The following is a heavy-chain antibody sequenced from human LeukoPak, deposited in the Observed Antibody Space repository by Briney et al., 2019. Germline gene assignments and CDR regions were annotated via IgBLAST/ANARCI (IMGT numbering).Heavy chain of an antibody. V-gene: IGHV4-31*03. CDR1: GGSISSGGYY. Sequence: SETLSLTCTVSGGSISSGGYYWSWIRQHPGKGLEWIGYIYYSGSTYYNPSLRSRITRSVDTTKHQFSLNLSCVTAAATAVYYCAKKTKYCNCWLNSYCYYMDVWGKGTTVTVSS. CDR3: AKKTKYCNCWLNSYCYYMDV. J-gene: IGHJ6*03. CDR2: IYYSGST. D-gene: IGHD6-13*01.